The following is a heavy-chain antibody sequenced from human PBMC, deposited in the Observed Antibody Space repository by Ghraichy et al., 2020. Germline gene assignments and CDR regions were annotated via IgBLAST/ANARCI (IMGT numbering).Heavy chain of an antibody. CDR1: GYTFTGDY. CDR3: ATHPASSGSYLYYFDY. Sequence: ASVKVSCKASGYTFTGDYMHWVRQAPGQGLEWMGWINPNSGGTNYAQKFQGRVTMTRDTSISTAYMELSRRRSDDTAVYYCATHPASSGSYLYYFDYWGQGTLVTVSS. J-gene: IGHJ4*02. V-gene: IGHV1-2*02. CDR2: INPNSGGT. D-gene: IGHD1-26*01.